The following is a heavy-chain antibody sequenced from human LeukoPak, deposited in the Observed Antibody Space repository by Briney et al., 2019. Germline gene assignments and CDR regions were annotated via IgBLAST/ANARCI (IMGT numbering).Heavy chain of an antibody. CDR1: GYTFTGYY. Sequence: GASVNVSCRASGYTFTGYYMHWVRQAPGQGLEWMGWINPNSGGTNYAQKFQGRVTMTRDTSISTAYMELSRLRSDDTAVYYCARGAAARPSYFDYWGQGTLVTVSS. V-gene: IGHV1-2*02. D-gene: IGHD6-6*01. J-gene: IGHJ4*02. CDR3: ARGAAARPSYFDY. CDR2: INPNSGGT.